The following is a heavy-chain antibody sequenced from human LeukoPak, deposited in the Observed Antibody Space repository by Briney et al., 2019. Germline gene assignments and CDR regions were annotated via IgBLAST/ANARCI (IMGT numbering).Heavy chain of an antibody. CDR2: ISGSGGST. Sequence: GGSLRLSCAASGFTFSSYAMSWVRQAPGKGLEWVSAISGSGGSTYYADSVKGRFTISRDNSKNTLYMQMTGLRAEDTAVYYCAKLVGYDSSGNYFDYWGQGTLVTVSS. J-gene: IGHJ4*02. V-gene: IGHV3-23*01. CDR3: AKLVGYDSSGNYFDY. CDR1: GFTFSSYA. D-gene: IGHD3-22*01.